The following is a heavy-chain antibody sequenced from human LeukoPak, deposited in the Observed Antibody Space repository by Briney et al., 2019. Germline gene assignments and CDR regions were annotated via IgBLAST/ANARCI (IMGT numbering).Heavy chain of an antibody. Sequence: PGGSLRLSCAASGFTFSSYAMSWVRQAPGKGLEWVSAISGSGGSTYYADSVKGRFTISRDNSKNTLYLQMNSLRAEDTAVYYCAIPSFIAAAANYYGMDVWGQGTTVTVSS. CDR2: ISGSGGST. V-gene: IGHV3-23*01. CDR1: GFTFSSYA. J-gene: IGHJ6*02. CDR3: AIPSFIAAAANYYGMDV. D-gene: IGHD6-13*01.